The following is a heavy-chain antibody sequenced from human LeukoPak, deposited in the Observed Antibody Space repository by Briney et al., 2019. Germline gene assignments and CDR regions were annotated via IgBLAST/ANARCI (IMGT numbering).Heavy chain of an antibody. Sequence: PSETLSLTCTVSGGSISPYYWSWIRQSPGKGLEWVAYIHSTGRSNFSPSLQSRVTISVDTSKNQFSLELTSVTAADTALYYCARHVRESGVYWSQSDPWGQGTPVTVSS. J-gene: IGHJ5*02. D-gene: IGHD2-15*01. CDR3: ARHVRESGVYWSQSDP. CDR1: GGSISPYY. V-gene: IGHV4-59*08. CDR2: IHSTGRS.